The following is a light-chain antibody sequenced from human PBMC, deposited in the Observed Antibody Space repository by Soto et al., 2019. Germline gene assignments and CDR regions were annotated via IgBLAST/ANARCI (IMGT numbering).Light chain of an antibody. CDR1: QSVSSN. J-gene: IGKJ1*01. CDR3: QQYYNWPRT. Sequence: EIVMTQSPATLSVSPGGRATLSCRASQSVSSNLAWYQQKPGQAPRLLIYGASTRATGIPARFSGSGSGTEFTLTISGLQSEDFAVYYCQQYYNWPRTFGQGTKVDIK. V-gene: IGKV3-15*01. CDR2: GAS.